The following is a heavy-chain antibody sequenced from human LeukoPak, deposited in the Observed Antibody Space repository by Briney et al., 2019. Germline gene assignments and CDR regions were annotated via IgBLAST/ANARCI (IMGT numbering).Heavy chain of an antibody. Sequence: ASVKLSCKASGYTFTKYFLHWVRHAPGQGLEWMGWINPNGGGTIYAQKFQGRVTMTRDTSISTAYMEVSRLTSDDTAVYYCARDDYGDLQYFENWGQGTLVTVSS. D-gene: IGHD4-17*01. CDR2: INPNGGGT. J-gene: IGHJ4*02. CDR1: GYTFTKYF. CDR3: ARDDYGDLQYFEN. V-gene: IGHV1-2*02.